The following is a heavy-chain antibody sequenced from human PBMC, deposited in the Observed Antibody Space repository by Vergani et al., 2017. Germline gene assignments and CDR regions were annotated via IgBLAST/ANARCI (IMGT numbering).Heavy chain of an antibody. D-gene: IGHD4-17*01. CDR2: ISYDGSNK. Sequence: QVQLVESGGGVVQPGRSLRLSCAASGFTFSSYGMHWVRQAPGKGLEWVAVISYDGSNKYYADSVKGRFTISRDNAKNSLYLQMNSLRAEDTAVYYCAIISAVTTSGWSWFDPWGQGTLVTVSS. V-gene: IGHV3-30*03. J-gene: IGHJ5*02. CDR3: AIISAVTTSGWSWFDP. CDR1: GFTFSSYG.